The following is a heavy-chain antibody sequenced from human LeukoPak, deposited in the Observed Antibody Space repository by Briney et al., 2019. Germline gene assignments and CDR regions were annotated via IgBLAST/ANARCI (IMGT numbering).Heavy chain of an antibody. V-gene: IGHV4-31*02. D-gene: IGHD6-13*01. CDR3: ARGREQQLVRPYFDY. J-gene: IGHJ4*02. CDR2: IYYSGST. Sequence: SETLSLTWTVSGGSISSGGYYWSWIRQHPGKGLEWIGYIYYSGSTYYNLSLKSRVTISVDTSKNQFSLKLSSVTAADTAVYYCARGREQQLVRPYFDYWGQGTLVTVSS. CDR1: GGSISSGGYY.